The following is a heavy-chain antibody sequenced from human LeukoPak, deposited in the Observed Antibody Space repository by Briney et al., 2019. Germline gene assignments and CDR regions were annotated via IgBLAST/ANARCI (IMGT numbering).Heavy chain of an antibody. Sequence: GRSLRLSCAASGFTFSSYGMHWVRQAPGKGLEWVAVISYDGSNKYYADSVKGRFTISRDNSKNTLYLQMNSLRAEDTAVYYCAKEGVYYDILTGPDGYYYGMDVWGQGTTVTASS. CDR2: ISYDGSNK. D-gene: IGHD3-9*01. CDR1: GFTFSSYG. CDR3: AKEGVYYDILTGPDGYYYGMDV. V-gene: IGHV3-30*18. J-gene: IGHJ6*02.